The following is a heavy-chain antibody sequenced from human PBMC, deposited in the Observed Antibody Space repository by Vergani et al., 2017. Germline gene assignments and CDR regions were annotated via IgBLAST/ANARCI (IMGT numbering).Heavy chain of an antibody. V-gene: IGHV3-7*04. CDR3: ARFAVAGKTDDYYYYYGMDV. CDR2: IKQDGSEK. Sequence: EVQLVESGGGLVQPGGSLRLSCAASGFTFSSYWMSWVRQAPGKGLEWVANIKQDGSEKYYVDSVKGRFTISRDNAKNSLYLQMNSLRAEDMAVYYCARFAVAGKTDDYYYYYGMDVWGQGSTVTVAS. J-gene: IGHJ6*02. D-gene: IGHD6-19*01. CDR1: GFTFSSYW.